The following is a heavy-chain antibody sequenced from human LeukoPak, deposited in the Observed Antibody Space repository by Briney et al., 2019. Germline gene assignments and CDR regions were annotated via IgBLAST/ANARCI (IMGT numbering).Heavy chain of an antibody. CDR3: ARDLRRGSAASGVDY. CDR1: GFTVSSNY. D-gene: IGHD6-13*01. V-gene: IGHV3-66*01. Sequence: GGSLRLSCAASGFTVSSNYMSWVRQAPGEGLEWVSVIYSGGSTYYADSVKGRFTISRDNSKNTLYLQMNSLRAEDTAVYYCARDLRRGSAASGVDYWGQGTLVTVSS. CDR2: IYSGGST. J-gene: IGHJ4*02.